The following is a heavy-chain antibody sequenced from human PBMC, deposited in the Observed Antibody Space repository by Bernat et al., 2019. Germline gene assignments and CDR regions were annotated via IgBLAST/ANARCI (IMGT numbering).Heavy chain of an antibody. CDR3: ARDNVRGGQLASGFDAFDI. D-gene: IGHD6-6*01. CDR1: GFTFSSYA. CDR2: ISYDGSNK. V-gene: IGHV3-30-3*01. J-gene: IGHJ3*02. Sequence: QVQLVESGGGVVQPGSSLRLSCAASGFTFSSYAMHWVRQAPGKGLEWVAVISYDGSNKYYADTVKGRFTISRDNSKNTRYLEMNSLRAEDTAVYYCARDNVRGGQLASGFDAFDIWGQGTMVTVSS.